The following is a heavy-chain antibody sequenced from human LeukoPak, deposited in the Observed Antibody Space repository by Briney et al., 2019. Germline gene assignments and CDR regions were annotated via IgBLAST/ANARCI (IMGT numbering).Heavy chain of an antibody. CDR3: AREGPLLPFDY. J-gene: IGHJ4*02. V-gene: IGHV3-74*01. CDR1: GFTFSSYW. Sequence: PGGSLRLSCAASGFTFSSYWMHWVRQAPGKGLVWVSRINTDGSSTSYADSVKGRFTISRDNAKSTLYLQMNSLRAEDTAVYYCAREGPLLPFDYWGQGTLVTVSS. D-gene: IGHD3-22*01. CDR2: INTDGSST.